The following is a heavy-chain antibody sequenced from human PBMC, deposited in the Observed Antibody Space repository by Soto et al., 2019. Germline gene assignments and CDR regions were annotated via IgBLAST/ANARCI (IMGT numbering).Heavy chain of an antibody. CDR1: GFTFTRYS. J-gene: IGHJ4*02. CDR2: ISSTTNYI. CDR3: ARESKDRTSNFCY. Sequence: PGGSLRLSCAASGFTFTRYSMNWVRQAPGKGLEWVSSISSTTNYIYYGDSMKGRFTISRDNAKNSLYLEMNSLRAEDTAVYYCARESKDRTSNFCYCRQETRCTVAS. V-gene: IGHV3-21*06.